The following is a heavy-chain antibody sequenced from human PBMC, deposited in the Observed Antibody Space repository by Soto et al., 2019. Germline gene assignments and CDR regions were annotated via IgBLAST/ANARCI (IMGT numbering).Heavy chain of an antibody. V-gene: IGHV3-64*01. CDR2: ISSNGFGT. J-gene: IGHJ6*03. D-gene: IGHD6-6*01. Sequence: EVQLAESGGGLAQPGGSLRLSGAASGFTLSGYAMDWVRQAPGTGLEYVSGISSNGFGTYYANSVQGRFTISRDNSKNTVYLQMGSLRPEDMAVYYCARRARPDVYYMDVWGKGTTVTVSS. CDR1: GFTLSGYA. CDR3: ARRARPDVYYMDV.